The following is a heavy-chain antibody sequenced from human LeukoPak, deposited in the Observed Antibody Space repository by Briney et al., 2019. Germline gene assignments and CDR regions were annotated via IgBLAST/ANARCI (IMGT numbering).Heavy chain of an antibody. D-gene: IGHD6-13*01. V-gene: IGHV1-3*01. J-gene: IGHJ4*02. CDR1: GYTFTSYA. CDR3: ASRGIAAAGTTPFDY. CDR2: INAGNGNT. Sequence: ASVTVSCKASGYTFTSYAMHWVRQAPGQRLEWMGWINAGNGNTKYSQKFQGRVTITRDTSASTAYMELSSLRSEDTAVYYCASRGIAAAGTTPFDYWGQGTLVTVSS.